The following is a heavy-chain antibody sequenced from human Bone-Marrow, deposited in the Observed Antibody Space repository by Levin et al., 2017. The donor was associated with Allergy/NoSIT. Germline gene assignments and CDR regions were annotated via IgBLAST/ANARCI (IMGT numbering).Heavy chain of an antibody. D-gene: IGHD1-7*01. J-gene: IGHJ4*02. CDR3: ATWSNWNYEGGSDY. V-gene: IGHV3-53*01. CDR1: GFTVSSNY. CDR2: IYSGGST. Sequence: GGSLRLSCAASGFTVSSNYMSWVRQAPGKGLEWVSVIYSGGSTYYADSVKGRFTISRDNSKNTLYLKMNSLRAEDTAVYYCATWSNWNYEGGSDYWGQGTLVTVSS.